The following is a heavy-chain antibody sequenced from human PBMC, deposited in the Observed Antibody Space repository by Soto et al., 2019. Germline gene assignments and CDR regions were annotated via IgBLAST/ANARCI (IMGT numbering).Heavy chain of an antibody. V-gene: IGHV3-23*01. CDR3: AHPRGFGVFDAYDI. CDR1: GFTFSTYA. Sequence: GGSLRLSCAASGFTFSTYAMSWVRQAPGKGLVWVSAISGSGGSTFYADSVKGRFTISRDNSLNALYLQMNSLRTEDTAVYYCAHPRGFGVFDAYDIWGQGTMVTVSS. D-gene: IGHD3-10*01. CDR2: ISGSGGST. J-gene: IGHJ3*02.